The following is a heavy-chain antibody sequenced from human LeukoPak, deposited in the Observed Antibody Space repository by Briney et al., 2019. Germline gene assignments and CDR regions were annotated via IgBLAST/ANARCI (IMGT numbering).Heavy chain of an antibody. CDR3: ARKYGGYADY. CDR2: ISGGSSSV. D-gene: IGHD5-12*01. J-gene: IGHJ4*02. V-gene: IGHV3-48*02. Sequence: PGESLRLSCAASGFTFSSYSMTWVRQAPGKGLEWVSHISGGSSSVYYADSVKGRFTISRDNAKNSLYLQMNSLRDEDTAVYYCARKYGGYADYWGQGTLVTVSS. CDR1: GFTFSSYS.